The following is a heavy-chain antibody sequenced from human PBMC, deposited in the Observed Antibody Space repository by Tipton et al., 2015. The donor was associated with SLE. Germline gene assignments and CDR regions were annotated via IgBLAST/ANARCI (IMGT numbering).Heavy chain of an antibody. V-gene: IGHV4-39*07. Sequence: TLSLTCTVSGGSISSSSYYWGWIRQPPGKGLERIGRIYYSGSTYYNPSLKSQVTISVDTSKNQFSLKLCSVTAADTAVYYCARDQGYCSSTSCYRGFDYWGQGTLVTVSS. D-gene: IGHD2-2*01. CDR2: IYYSGST. J-gene: IGHJ4*02. CDR1: GGSISSSSYY. CDR3: ARDQGYCSSTSCYRGFDY.